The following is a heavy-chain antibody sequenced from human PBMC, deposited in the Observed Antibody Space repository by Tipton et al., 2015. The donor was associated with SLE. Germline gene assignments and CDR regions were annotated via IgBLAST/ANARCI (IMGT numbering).Heavy chain of an antibody. CDR2: IIPIFGTA. Sequence: QSGAEVKKPGASVKVSCKASGYTFTSYGISWVRQAPGQGLEWMGGIIPIFGTANYAQKFQGRVTITTDESTSTAYMELSSLRSEDTAVYYCARGSWNDNAFDIWGQGTMVTVSP. CDR1: GYTFTSYG. J-gene: IGHJ3*02. CDR3: ARGSWNDNAFDI. D-gene: IGHD1-1*01. V-gene: IGHV1-69*05.